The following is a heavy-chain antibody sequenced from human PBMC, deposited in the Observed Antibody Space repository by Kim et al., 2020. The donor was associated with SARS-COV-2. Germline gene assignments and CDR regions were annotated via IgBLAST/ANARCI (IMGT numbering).Heavy chain of an antibody. J-gene: IGHJ4*02. CDR3: VRLYGTRSFYLDS. CDR2: IYYSGTT. CDR1: GGSIDRSSHY. D-gene: IGHD3-10*01. V-gene: IGHV4-39*02. Sequence: SETLSLTCTVSGGSIDRSSHYWGWIRQPPGKGLEWIGSIYYSGTTYYNSSLKSRVTISVDTSKNHFSLKLISVTVADMAVYYCVRLYGTRSFYLDSWGRGTLVTISS.